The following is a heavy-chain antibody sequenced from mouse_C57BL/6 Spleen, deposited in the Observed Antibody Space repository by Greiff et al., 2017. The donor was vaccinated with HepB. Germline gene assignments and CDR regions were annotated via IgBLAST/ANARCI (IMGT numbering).Heavy chain of an antibody. CDR2: FHPYNDDT. CDR3: ARSYDYDPYWYFDV. CDR1: GYTFTTYP. V-gene: IGHV1-47*01. Sequence: VKLVESGAELVKPGASVKMSCKASGYTFTTYPIEWMKQNHGKSLEWIGNFHPYNDDTKYNEKFKGKATLTVEKSSSTVYLELSRLTSDDSAVYYCARSYDYDPYWYFDVWGTGTTVTVSS. D-gene: IGHD2-4*01. J-gene: IGHJ1*03.